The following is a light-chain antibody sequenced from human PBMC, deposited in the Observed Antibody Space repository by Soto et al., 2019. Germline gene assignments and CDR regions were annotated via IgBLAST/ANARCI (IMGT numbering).Light chain of an antibody. CDR1: QSLLHSNGYNY. V-gene: IGKV2-28*01. CDR2: WGF. Sequence: DIVLTQSPLSLPVTPGEPASISCRSSQSLLHSNGYNYLDWYLQKPGQSPQLLIYWGFNRASGGPDRFSGSGSGTDFTLKISRVEAEDVGIYYCMQALQTPPYTFGQGTKLEIK. CDR3: MQALQTPPYT. J-gene: IGKJ2*01.